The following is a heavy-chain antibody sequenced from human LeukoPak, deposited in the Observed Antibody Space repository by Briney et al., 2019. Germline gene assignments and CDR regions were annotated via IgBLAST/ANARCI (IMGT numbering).Heavy chain of an antibody. CDR1: GGTFINYA. J-gene: IGHJ4*02. CDR2: IIPIFDTP. Sequence: EASVKVSFKASGGTFINYAISWVRQAPGQGREWMGGIIPIFDTPNFAQKFQGRVTITADKATSTAYMELSRLRSEHTAVYYCARAVQVTTGGLFDYWGQGTLVTVSS. V-gene: IGHV1-69*06. D-gene: IGHD4-17*01. CDR3: ARAVQVTTGGLFDY.